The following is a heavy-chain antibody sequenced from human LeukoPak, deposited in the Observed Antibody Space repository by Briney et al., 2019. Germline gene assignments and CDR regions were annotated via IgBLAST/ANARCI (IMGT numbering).Heavy chain of an antibody. D-gene: IGHD5-18*01. Sequence: SETLSLTCTVSGDSISSSSYYWGWIRQPPGKGLEYIGSISSSGNTYYNPSLESRVTVSIDTSKNQFSLKLRSVTAADTAVYYGREYSAGYLLDYWGQGTLVTVSS. J-gene: IGHJ4*02. CDR1: GDSISSSSYY. CDR3: REYSAGYLLDY. CDR2: ISSSGNT. V-gene: IGHV4-39*01.